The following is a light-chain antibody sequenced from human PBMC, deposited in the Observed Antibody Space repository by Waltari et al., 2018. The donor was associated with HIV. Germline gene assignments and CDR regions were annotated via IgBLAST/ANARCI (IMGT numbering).Light chain of an antibody. Sequence: QSVLTQPPSASGTPGQRVNISCSGSNSNIGSNTVNWYQQVPGMAPKLLIHSNNQRPSGVPDRVSGSKSGTSASLAISGLQSEDEADYYCAAWDDSLNGYVFGTGTKVTVL. CDR3: AAWDDSLNGYV. CDR2: SNN. CDR1: NSNIGSNT. V-gene: IGLV1-44*01. J-gene: IGLJ1*01.